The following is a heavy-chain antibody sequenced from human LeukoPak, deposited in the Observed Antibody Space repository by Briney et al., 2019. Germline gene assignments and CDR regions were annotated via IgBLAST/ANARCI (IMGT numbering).Heavy chain of an antibody. Sequence: PVASVKVSCEASGGTFSSYAISWVRQAPGQGLEWMGRIIPILGIANYAQKFQGRVTITADKSTSTAYMELSSLRSEDTAVYYCARGSSTLADYWGQGTLVTVSS. V-gene: IGHV1-69*04. D-gene: IGHD4-17*01. CDR3: ARGSSTLADY. CDR1: GGTFSSYA. CDR2: IIPILGIA. J-gene: IGHJ4*02.